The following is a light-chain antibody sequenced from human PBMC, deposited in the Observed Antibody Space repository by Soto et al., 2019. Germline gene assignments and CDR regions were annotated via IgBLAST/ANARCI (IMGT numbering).Light chain of an antibody. V-gene: IGKV1-33*01. Sequence: EIQMTQSPSSLSASLGDRVTITCQASQDINDYSNWYQQKPGKAPRLLIYGASFLEVGVPSLFSGSGSGTHFTLSISSLQPEDVATYYCQQYDSLPYAFGQGTRLEIK. J-gene: IGKJ2*01. CDR3: QQYDSLPYA. CDR1: QDINDY. CDR2: GAS.